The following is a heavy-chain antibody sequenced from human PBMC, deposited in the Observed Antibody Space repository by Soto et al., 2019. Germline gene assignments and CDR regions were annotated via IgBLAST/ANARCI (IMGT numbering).Heavy chain of an antibody. CDR2: ISSSGDTI. CDR1: GFTFSDYS. D-gene: IGHD3-3*01. Sequence: GGSLRLSCAASGFTFSDYSMSWIRQAPGKGLEWVSYISSSGDTIKYADSVKGRFTISRDNARNTLYLQMNSLRAEDTAVYYCAKAGSGRFLEWLYDYWGHGTLVTVSS. J-gene: IGHJ4*01. V-gene: IGHV3-11*01. CDR3: AKAGSGRFLEWLYDY.